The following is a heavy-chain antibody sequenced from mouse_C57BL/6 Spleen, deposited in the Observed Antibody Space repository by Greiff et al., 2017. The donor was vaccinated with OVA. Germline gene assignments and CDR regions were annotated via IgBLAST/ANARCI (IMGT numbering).Heavy chain of an antibody. D-gene: IGHD1-1*01. CDR3: ARPYYYGSSYGDWYFDV. V-gene: IGHV1-50*01. CDR1: GYTFTSYW. J-gene: IGHJ1*03. Sequence: QVQLQQPGAELVKPGASVKLSCKASGYTFTSYWMQWVKQRPGQGLEWIGEIDPSDSYTNYNQKFKGKATLTVDTSSSTAYMQLSSLTSEDSAVYYCARPYYYGSSYGDWYFDVWGTGTTVTVSS. CDR2: IDPSDSYT.